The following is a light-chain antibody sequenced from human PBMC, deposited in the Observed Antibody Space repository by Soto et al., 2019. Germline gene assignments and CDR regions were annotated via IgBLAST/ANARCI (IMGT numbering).Light chain of an antibody. V-gene: IGLV2-14*01. J-gene: IGLJ3*02. CDR1: SSDVGGYNY. Sequence: QSALTQPASVSGSPGQSITISCTGTSSDVGGYNYVSWYQQHPGKAPKLMIYEVSNRPSGVSNRFSGSKSGNTASLTISGLHAEDEADYYCSSYTSSSTHWVFGGGTNLTVL. CDR3: SSYTSSSTHWV. CDR2: EVS.